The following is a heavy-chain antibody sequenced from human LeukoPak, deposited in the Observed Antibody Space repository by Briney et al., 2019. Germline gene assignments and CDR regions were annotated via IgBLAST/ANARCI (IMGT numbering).Heavy chain of an antibody. V-gene: IGHV4-4*07. Sequence: SETLSLTCTVSGGSISSYYWSRIRQPAGKGLEWIGRIYTSGSTNYNPSLKSRVTMSVDTSKNQFSLKLSSVTAADTAVYYCARGGGGAYDSWSGYYAYWGQGTLVTVSS. J-gene: IGHJ4*02. CDR1: GGSISSYY. CDR2: IYTSGST. D-gene: IGHD3-3*01. CDR3: ARGGGGAYDSWSGYYAY.